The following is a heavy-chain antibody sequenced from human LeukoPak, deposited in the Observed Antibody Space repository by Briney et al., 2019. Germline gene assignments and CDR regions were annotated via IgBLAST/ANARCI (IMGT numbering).Heavy chain of an antibody. V-gene: IGHV1-18*01. Sequence: ASVKVSCKASGYTFTHYGIRWVRQAPGQGLEWMGWISAYNGRTESARKLQGRVTMTTDASTATVYMELRRLRSEDTAVYFCTRWVHNARWAPEASDIWGQGNPVTVSS. D-gene: IGHD1-1*01. CDR1: GYTFTHYG. CDR2: ISAYNGRT. CDR3: TRWVHNARWAPEASDI. J-gene: IGHJ4*02.